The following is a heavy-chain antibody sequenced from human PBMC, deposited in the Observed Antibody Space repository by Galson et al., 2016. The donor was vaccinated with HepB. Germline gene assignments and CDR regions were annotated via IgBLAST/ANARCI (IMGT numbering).Heavy chain of an antibody. Sequence: SLRLSCAASGFTFSSSAMSWVRQAPGKGLEWVSAIGGSDDNTYYADSVTGRFTISRDKSKNMLYLQMNSLRAEDTAVYYCAKGGDYDNWGQGTLVTVSS. V-gene: IGHV3-23*01. CDR2: IGGSDDNT. CDR3: AKGGDYDN. CDR1: GFTFSSSA. J-gene: IGHJ4*02. D-gene: IGHD4-11*01.